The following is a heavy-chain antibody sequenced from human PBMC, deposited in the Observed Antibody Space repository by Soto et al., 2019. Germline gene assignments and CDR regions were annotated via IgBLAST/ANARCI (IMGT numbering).Heavy chain of an antibody. J-gene: IGHJ5*02. Sequence: SETLSLTCAVSGYSISSGYYWGWIRQPPGKGLEWIGSIYHSGSTYYNPSLKSRVTISVDTSKNQFSLKLSSVTAADTAVYYCARDPSHQWLVSDRIWFDPWGQGTLVTVS. V-gene: IGHV4-38-2*02. D-gene: IGHD6-19*01. CDR1: GYSISSGYY. CDR2: IYHSGST. CDR3: ARDPSHQWLVSDRIWFDP.